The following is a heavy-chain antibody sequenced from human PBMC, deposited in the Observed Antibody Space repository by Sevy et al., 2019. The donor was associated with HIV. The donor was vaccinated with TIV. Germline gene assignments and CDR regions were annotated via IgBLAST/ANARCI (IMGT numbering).Heavy chain of an antibody. Sequence: ASVKVSCKASGDTFSTYGLSWVRQAPGQGLEWMGGIIPIFGTPTYAKKFQGRVTITADESASTAYMELSSLRSEDTALYYCAREGGVATTGDHDAFDIWGHGTLVTVSS. J-gene: IGHJ3*02. V-gene: IGHV1-69*01. D-gene: IGHD7-27*01. CDR1: GDTFSTYG. CDR2: IIPIFGTP. CDR3: AREGGVATTGDHDAFDI.